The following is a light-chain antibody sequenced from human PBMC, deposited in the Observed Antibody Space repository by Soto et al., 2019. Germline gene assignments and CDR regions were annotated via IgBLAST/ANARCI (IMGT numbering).Light chain of an antibody. CDR1: QSISSY. CDR3: QQYSDWPSIT. CDR2: GVS. Sequence: EIVMTQSPETLSVSAGERATLSCRATQSISSYLAWYQLKPGQAPRLLIYGVSTRAIGIPARFSGSRSGTEFTLTISSLQSEDVAVYYCQQYSDWPSITFGQGTRLEMK. V-gene: IGKV3-15*01. J-gene: IGKJ5*01.